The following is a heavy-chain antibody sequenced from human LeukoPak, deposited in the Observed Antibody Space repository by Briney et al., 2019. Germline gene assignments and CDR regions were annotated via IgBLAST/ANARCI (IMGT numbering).Heavy chain of an antibody. D-gene: IGHD6-13*01. V-gene: IGHV4-30-2*03. CDR2: IYQDGTT. CDR3: ARHLIYIAAPYYFDY. CDR1: GGSIITGGYY. Sequence: SETLSLTCTVSGGSIITGGYYWSWIRQPPGKGLEWIGYIYQDGTTFYNPSLKSRVTISVDTSKNQFSLKLSSVTAADTAVYYCARHLIYIAAPYYFDYWGQGTLVTVSS. J-gene: IGHJ4*02.